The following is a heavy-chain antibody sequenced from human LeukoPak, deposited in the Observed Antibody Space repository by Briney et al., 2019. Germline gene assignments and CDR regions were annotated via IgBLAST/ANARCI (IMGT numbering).Heavy chain of an antibody. CDR2: IYYSGST. CDR1: GVSISSYY. V-gene: IGHV4-59*01. CDR3: ARDAGYGDYV. Sequence: PSETLSLTCTVSGVSISSYYWSWTRQPPGKGLEWIGYIYYSGSTNYNPSLKSRVPISVDTSKNQFPLKLSSVTAADTAVYYCARDAGYGDYVWGQGTLVTVSS. J-gene: IGHJ4*02. D-gene: IGHD4-17*01.